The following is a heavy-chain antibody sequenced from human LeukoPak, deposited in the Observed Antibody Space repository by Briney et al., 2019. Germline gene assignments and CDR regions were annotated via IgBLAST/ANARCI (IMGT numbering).Heavy chain of an antibody. CDR3: AKRGVVIRVILVGFHKEAYYFDS. CDR1: GVTLSNYG. D-gene: IGHD3-10*01. J-gene: IGHJ4*02. CDR2: LSGSGGGA. Sequence: GGSLRLSCAVSGVTLSNYGMSWVRQAPGKGLEWVAGLSGSGGGANYADSVKGRFTISRDNAKNTLYLQMNSLRAEDTAVYFCAKRGVVIRVILVGFHKEAYYFDSWGQGALVTVSS. V-gene: IGHV3-23*01.